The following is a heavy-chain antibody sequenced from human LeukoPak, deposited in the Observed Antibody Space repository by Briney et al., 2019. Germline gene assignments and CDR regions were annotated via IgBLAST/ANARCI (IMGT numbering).Heavy chain of an antibody. CDR3: ARDFQCGPNDP. D-gene: IGHD2-21*01. J-gene: IGHJ5*02. V-gene: IGHV4-30-4*01. CDR2: ISHSGGT. Sequence: SETLSLTCTVSGGSISSGDYYWSWIRQPPGKGLEWIAYISHSGGTYYNPSLKSRATISLDTSRNQFSLKLSSVTAADTAVYYCARDFQCGPNDPWGQGTLVTVSS. CDR1: GGSISSGDYY.